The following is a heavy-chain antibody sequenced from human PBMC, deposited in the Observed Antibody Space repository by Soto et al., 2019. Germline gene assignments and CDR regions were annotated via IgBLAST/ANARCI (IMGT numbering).Heavy chain of an antibody. Sequence: PGGSLRLSCAASGFTFSSYAMSWVRQAPGKGLEWVSAISGSGGSTYYADSVKGRFTISRDNSKNTLYLQMNSLRAEDTAVYYCAKGAVVVPADIVAVYYYYGMDVWGQGTTVTVSS. CDR1: GFTFSSYA. J-gene: IGHJ6*02. D-gene: IGHD2-2*01. CDR2: ISGSGGST. CDR3: AKGAVVVPADIVAVYYYYGMDV. V-gene: IGHV3-23*01.